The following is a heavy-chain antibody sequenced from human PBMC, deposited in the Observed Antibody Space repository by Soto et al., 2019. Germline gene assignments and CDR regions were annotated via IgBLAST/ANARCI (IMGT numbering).Heavy chain of an antibody. CDR2: IGRSGETI. D-gene: IGHD6-6*01. Sequence: GGSLRLSCVGSGFTFSSFEMNWVRQTPGKGLEWLSYIGRSGETIYYADSVKGRFTISRDNAKSSLFLQMNGLRDEDTGIYYCARDSRGGAARRPTFYYWGRGXLVTVYS. CDR3: ARDSRGGAARRPTFYY. CDR1: GFTFSSFE. V-gene: IGHV3-48*03. J-gene: IGHJ4*02.